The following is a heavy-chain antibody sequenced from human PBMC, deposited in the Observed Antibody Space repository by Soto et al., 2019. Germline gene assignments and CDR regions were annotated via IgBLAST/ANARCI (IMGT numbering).Heavy chain of an antibody. CDR3: EKGGREYSYAPRFYFEY. Sequence: QVQLVQSGAEVKKPGSSVKVTCKASGAIFSSNAISWVRQAPGQGLEWMGGIIPIFGRTNYAQKFQGRVTITADESTRTAYMEMSSLKSEDAAVYYCEKGGREYSYAPRFYFEYCGQGTLVTVSS. CDR1: GAIFSSNA. V-gene: IGHV1-69*01. J-gene: IGHJ4*02. CDR2: IIPIFGRT. D-gene: IGHD5-18*01.